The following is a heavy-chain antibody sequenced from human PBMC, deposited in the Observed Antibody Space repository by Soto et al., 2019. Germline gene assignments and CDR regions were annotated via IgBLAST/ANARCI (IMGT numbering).Heavy chain of an antibody. CDR3: VEATDCPGFEF. D-gene: IGHD2-21*02. V-gene: IGHV3-53*01. Sequence: EVQLVESGGGVIQPGGSLRLSCAASGFAVSSKYMTWVRQAPGKGLEWVSVIYGGGTTYYADSVKGRFTISRDTSKNSVELQMNSLRAKDKTVHYRVEATDCPGFEFWGQGTLVTVSS. CDR1: GFAVSSKY. J-gene: IGHJ4*02. CDR2: IYGGGTT.